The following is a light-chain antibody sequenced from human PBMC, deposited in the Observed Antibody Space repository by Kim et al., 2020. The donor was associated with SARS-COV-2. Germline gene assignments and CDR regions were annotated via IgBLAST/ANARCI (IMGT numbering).Light chain of an antibody. CDR1: RGLGSY. V-gene: IGKV1-39*01. CDR3: QQSYSTPTWT. CDR2: AAS. Sequence: SLGDKVPITCRASRGLGSYLIWYKKKPGKAPKLLFYAASVLQSGVPSRFSGSGSGTDFTLTISSLQPEDFATYYCQQSYSTPTWTFGQGTKVDIK. J-gene: IGKJ1*01.